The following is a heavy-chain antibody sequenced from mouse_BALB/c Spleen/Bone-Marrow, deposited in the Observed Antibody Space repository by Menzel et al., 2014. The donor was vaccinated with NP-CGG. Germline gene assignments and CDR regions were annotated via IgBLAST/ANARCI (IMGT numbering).Heavy chain of an antibody. J-gene: IGHJ3*01. CDR2: IYPGDGDT. D-gene: IGHD2-4*01. Sequence: QLKQSGAALVRPGSSVTISCKGSGHAFSSYWMYWVQQRPGQGLEWIGPIYPGDGDTKNNGKFKGKATLTADKSSTTVYMQLSSLTSEDAAVYFCARSKDYGPHAYWGQGTLVTVSA. CDR3: ARSKDYGPHAY. V-gene: IGHV1-80*01. CDR1: GHAFSSYW.